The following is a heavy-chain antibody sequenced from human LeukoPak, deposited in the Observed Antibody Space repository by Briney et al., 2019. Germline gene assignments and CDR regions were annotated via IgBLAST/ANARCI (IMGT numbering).Heavy chain of an antibody. D-gene: IGHD5-18*01. CDR3: ARDREYSYGYVDY. CDR2: FYTSGNS. Sequence: PSETLSLTCSVSGGSISTYYWSWIRQPAGKGLEWIGRFYTSGNSYYNPSLKSRGTMSVDTSKNQFSLKLSSVTAADTAVYYCARDREYSYGYVDYWGQGTLVTVSS. V-gene: IGHV4-4*07. CDR1: GGSISTYY. J-gene: IGHJ4*02.